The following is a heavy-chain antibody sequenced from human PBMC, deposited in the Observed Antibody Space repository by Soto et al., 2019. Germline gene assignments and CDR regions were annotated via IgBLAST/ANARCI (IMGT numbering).Heavy chain of an antibody. CDR3: ARAYGGYADY. D-gene: IGHD5-12*01. J-gene: IGHJ4*02. V-gene: IGHV4-59*01. Sequence: SETLSLTCTVSGGSISSYYWTWIRQPPGKGLEWIGYIYYSGSTNYNPSLKSRVTISVDTSKNQFSLKLSSVTAADTAVYYCARAYGGYADYWGQGALVTVS. CDR1: GGSISSYY. CDR2: IYYSGST.